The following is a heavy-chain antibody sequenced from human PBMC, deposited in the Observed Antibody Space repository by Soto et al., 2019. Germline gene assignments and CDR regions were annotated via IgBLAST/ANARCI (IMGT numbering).Heavy chain of an antibody. D-gene: IGHD2-15*01. J-gene: IGHJ6*02. CDR3: AKDMVVAATRPHYYYYYGMDV. V-gene: IGHV1-18*01. Sequence: ASVKVSCKASGYTFTSYGISWVRQAPGQGLEWMGWISAYNGNTNYAQKLQGRVTMTTDTSTSTAYMELRSLRAEDTALYYCAKDMVVAATRPHYYYYYGMDVWGQGTTVTVSS. CDR2: ISAYNGNT. CDR1: GYTFTSYG.